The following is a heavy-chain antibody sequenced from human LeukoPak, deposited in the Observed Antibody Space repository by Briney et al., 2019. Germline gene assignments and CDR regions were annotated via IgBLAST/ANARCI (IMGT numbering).Heavy chain of an antibody. CDR2: ITPSGGT. CDR3: ARDRSGDGFAHLDY. Sequence: ASVKVSCKASGYIFTSYAIHWVRQAPGQGLEWMGWITPSGGTNYPQKFQGRVAITWDTSITTAYMDLSRLTSDDTAVYYCARDRSGDGFAHLDYWGQGALVTVSS. V-gene: IGHV1-2*02. J-gene: IGHJ4*02. D-gene: IGHD5-24*01. CDR1: GYIFTSYA.